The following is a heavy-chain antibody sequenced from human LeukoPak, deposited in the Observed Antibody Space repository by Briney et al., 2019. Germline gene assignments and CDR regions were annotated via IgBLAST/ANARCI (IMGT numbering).Heavy chain of an antibody. D-gene: IGHD5-18*01. V-gene: IGHV1-69*13. CDR1: GGTFSSYA. J-gene: IGHJ4*02. Sequence: SVKVSCKASGGTFSSYAISWVRQAPGQGLEWMGGIIPIFGTANYARKFQGRVTITADESTSTAYMELSSLRSEDTAVYYCARESRYSYGPGYFEYWGQGTLVTVSS. CDR3: ARESRYSYGPGYFEY. CDR2: IIPIFGTA.